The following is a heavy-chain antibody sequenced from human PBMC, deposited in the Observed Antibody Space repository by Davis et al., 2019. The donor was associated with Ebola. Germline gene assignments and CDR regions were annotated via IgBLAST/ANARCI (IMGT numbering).Heavy chain of an antibody. CDR2: ISGSGGST. V-gene: IGHV3-23*01. J-gene: IGHJ4*02. CDR1: GFTFSSYA. D-gene: IGHD3-10*01. CDR3: ANHLKRGSGVTIGYFDY. Sequence: GESLKISCAASGFTFSSYAMSWVRQAPGKGLEWVSAISGSGGSTYYADSVKGRFTISRDNSKNTLYLQMNSLRAEDTAVYYCANHLKRGSGVTIGYFDYWGQGTLVTVSS.